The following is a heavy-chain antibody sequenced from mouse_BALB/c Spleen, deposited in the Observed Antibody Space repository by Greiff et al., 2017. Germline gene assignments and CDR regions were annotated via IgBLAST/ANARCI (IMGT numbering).Heavy chain of an antibody. CDR1: GFNIKDTY. V-gene: IGHV14-3*02. J-gene: IGHJ3*01. CDR3: AGAGRFAD. Sequence: VQLKQSGAELVKPGASVKLSCTASGFNIKDTYMHWVKQRPEQGLEWIGRIDPANGNTKYDPKFQGKATITADTSSNTAYLQLSSLTSEDTAVYYCAGAGRFADWGQGTLVTVSA. CDR2: IDPANGNT.